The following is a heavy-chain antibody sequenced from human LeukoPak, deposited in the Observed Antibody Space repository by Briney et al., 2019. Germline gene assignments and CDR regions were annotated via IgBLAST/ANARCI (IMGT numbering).Heavy chain of an antibody. Sequence: SVKVSCKASGGTFSSYAISWVRQAPGQGLEWMGGIIPIFGTANYAQKFQGRVTITADESTSTAYMELSSLRSEDTAVYYCARDRRGDDSSGYYPEAFDYWGQGTLVTVSS. V-gene: IGHV1-69*13. CDR2: IIPIFGTA. CDR3: ARDRRGDDSSGYYPEAFDY. J-gene: IGHJ4*02. CDR1: GGTFSSYA. D-gene: IGHD3-22*01.